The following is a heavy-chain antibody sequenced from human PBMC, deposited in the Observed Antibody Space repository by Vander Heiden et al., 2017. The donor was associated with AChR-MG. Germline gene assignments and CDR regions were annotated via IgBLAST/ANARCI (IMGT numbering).Heavy chain of an antibody. CDR2: ISYDGSNT. V-gene: IGHV3-30*18. CDR3: TKDAGDIVVVTAAVPGDY. J-gene: IGHJ4*02. Sequence: QVRLVESGGGAVQPGRSLRLSCAASGFTFRRYGMHWVRQAPGKGLEWVAVISYDGSNTYYADSVKGRFTISRDNSENTLYLQMNSLRGEDTAVYYCTKDAGDIVVVTAAVPGDYWGQGTQVTVSS. CDR1: GFTFRRYG. D-gene: IGHD2-2*01.